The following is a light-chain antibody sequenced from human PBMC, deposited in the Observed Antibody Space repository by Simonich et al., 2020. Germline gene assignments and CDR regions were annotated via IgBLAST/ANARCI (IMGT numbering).Light chain of an antibody. J-gene: IGKJ2*01. CDR2: GAS. Sequence: EIVMTQSPATLSVSPGERATLSCRASQRVSINLAWYQQKPGQAPRLLIYGASTRATGIPTRFSGSGSGTDFTLTISRLEPEDFAVYYCQQYGSSLMYTFGQGTKLEIK. CDR1: QRVSIN. CDR3: QQYGSSLMYT. V-gene: IGKV3-15*01.